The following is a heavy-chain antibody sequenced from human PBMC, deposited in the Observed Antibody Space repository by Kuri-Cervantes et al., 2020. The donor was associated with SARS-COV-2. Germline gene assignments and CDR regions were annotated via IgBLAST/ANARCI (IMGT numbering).Heavy chain of an antibody. V-gene: IGHV4-59*12. CDR3: ARDVEGAQDLYGDYYYYYYMDV. D-gene: IGHD4-17*01. J-gene: IGHJ6*03. Sequence: GSLRLSCTVSGGSISSYYWSWIRQPPGKGLEWIGYIYYSGSTNYNPSLKSRVTISVDTSKNQFSLKLSSVTAADTAVYYCARDVEGAQDLYGDYYYYYYMDVWGKGTTVTVSS. CDR1: GGSISSYY. CDR2: IYYSGST.